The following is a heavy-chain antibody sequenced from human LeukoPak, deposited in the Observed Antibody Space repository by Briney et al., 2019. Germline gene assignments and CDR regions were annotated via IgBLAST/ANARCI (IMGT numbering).Heavy chain of an antibody. CDR2: TFHSGST. D-gene: IGHD3-22*01. Sequence: PSETLSLTCSVSGYSISSGFYWGWNRQPPGKGLEGIGSTFHSGSTYYNPFLKRRLTISVGTSNNPFSLKLSSVTAADPALYYCARANYYDTIGYSRGAFDFWGRGTMVTVSS. J-gene: IGHJ3*01. V-gene: IGHV4-38-2*02. CDR3: ARANYYDTIGYSRGAFDF. CDR1: GYSISSGFY.